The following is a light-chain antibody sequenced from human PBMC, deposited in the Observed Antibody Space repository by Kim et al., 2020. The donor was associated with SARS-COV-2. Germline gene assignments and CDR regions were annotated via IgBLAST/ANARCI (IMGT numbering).Light chain of an antibody. J-gene: IGLJ2*01. CDR3: NSRDNTDNHLV. CDR1: SLRNYY. CDR2: GKV. V-gene: IGLV3-19*01. Sequence: ALGQTVRMTCQGDSLRNYYASWYQQKPGQAPVLVIYGKVNRPSEIPDRFSGSTSGNTASLTITGAQAEDEAAYYCNSRDNTDNHLVFGGGTKLTV.